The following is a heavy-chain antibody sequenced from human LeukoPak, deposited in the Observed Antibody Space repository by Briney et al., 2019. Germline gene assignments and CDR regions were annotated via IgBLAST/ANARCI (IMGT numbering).Heavy chain of an antibody. Sequence: SETLSLTCTVSGGSISSSSYYWGWIRQPPGKGLEWIGSIYYSGSTYYNPSLKSRVTISVGTSKNQFSLKLSSVTAADTAVYYCARAGYSSSSHYFDYWGQGTLVTVSS. D-gene: IGHD6-6*01. CDR1: GGSISSSSYY. V-gene: IGHV4-39*07. CDR3: ARAGYSSSSHYFDY. J-gene: IGHJ4*02. CDR2: IYYSGST.